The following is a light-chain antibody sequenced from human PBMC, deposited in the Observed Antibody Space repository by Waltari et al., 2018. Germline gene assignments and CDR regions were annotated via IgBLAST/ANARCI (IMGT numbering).Light chain of an antibody. V-gene: IGLV1-44*01. CDR3: AAWDDTLNGRWE. CDR2: RND. Sequence: QSVLTQPPSASATPGQRVTISCSGSSSNIGSNIVNWYQQVPGTTPKLRIDRNDQRSAGVADRLSGAKSGTSASLASSGLRSEDEADEDCAAWDDTLNGRWEFGGGTKLTVL. CDR1: SSNIGSNI. J-gene: IGLJ3*02.